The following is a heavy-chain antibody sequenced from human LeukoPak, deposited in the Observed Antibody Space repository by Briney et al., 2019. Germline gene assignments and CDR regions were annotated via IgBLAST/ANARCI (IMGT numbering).Heavy chain of an antibody. V-gene: IGHV1-2*06. Sequence: ASVKVSCKASGYTLTDYYMHWVRQAPGQGLEWVGRINPNSGGTNYAQKFQGRVTMTRDTSISTAYMELSRLRSDDTAVYYCARGDEVGAYDYWGQGTLVTVSS. CDR2: INPNSGGT. CDR1: GYTLTDYY. J-gene: IGHJ4*02. CDR3: ARGDEVGAYDY. D-gene: IGHD1-26*01.